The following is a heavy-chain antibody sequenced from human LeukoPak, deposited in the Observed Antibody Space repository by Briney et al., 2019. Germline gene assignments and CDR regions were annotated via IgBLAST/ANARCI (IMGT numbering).Heavy chain of an antibody. CDR1: GFTFSGFTFSSYA. Sequence: GGSLRLSCAASGFTFSGFTFSSYAMSWVRQAPGKGLEWVSAISGSGGSTYYADSVKGRFTISRDNSKNTLYLQMNSLRAEDTAVYYCAKDHSSGYRPVDAFDIWGQGTMVTVSS. CDR2: ISGSGGST. CDR3: AKDHSSGYRPVDAFDI. D-gene: IGHD6-19*01. V-gene: IGHV3-23*01. J-gene: IGHJ3*02.